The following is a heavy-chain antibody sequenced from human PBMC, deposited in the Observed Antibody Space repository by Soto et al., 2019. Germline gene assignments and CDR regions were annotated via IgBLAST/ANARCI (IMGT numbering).Heavy chain of an antibody. D-gene: IGHD6-13*01. CDR3: ARSLSSYSEY. CDR1: GYSFTDYD. V-gene: IGHV1-8*02. Sequence: QVQVVQSGAVVKKPGASVKVSCKASGYSFTDYDINWVRQAAGQGLEWMGWMNPNTGNTAYAQKFEGRLTLTRDTSINAAYMDLRSLTSEDTALYYCARSLSSYSEYWDQGTLV. CDR2: MNPNTGNT. J-gene: IGHJ4*02.